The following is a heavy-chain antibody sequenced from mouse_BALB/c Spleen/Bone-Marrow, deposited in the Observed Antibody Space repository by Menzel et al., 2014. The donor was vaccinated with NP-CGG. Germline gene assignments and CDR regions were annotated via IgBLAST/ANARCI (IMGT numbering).Heavy chain of an antibody. Sequence: SGAELVRPGALVKLSCKASGFNIKDYYMHWVKQRPEQGLEWIGRIDPASDYTQFDSKFQGKATITADTSSNTAYLQLSSLTSEDTAVYYCATLTGTFDYWGQGTTLTVSS. CDR2: IDPASDYT. CDR3: ATLTGTFDY. CDR1: GFNIKDYY. D-gene: IGHD4-1*01. V-gene: IGHV14-1*02. J-gene: IGHJ2*01.